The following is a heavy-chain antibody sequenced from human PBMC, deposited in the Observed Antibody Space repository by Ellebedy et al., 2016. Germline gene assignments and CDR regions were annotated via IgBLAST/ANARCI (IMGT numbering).Heavy chain of an antibody. V-gene: IGHV4-59*12. CDR3: ARDQGRHNGYPWEY. Sequence: SETLSLXCTVSGGSISSYYWSWIRQPPGKGLEWVGSIFSSGSTYYNPSLKSRVTISFDTSKNQFSLKLSSVTAADTAVYYCARDQGRHNGYPWEYWGQGTLVTVSS. CDR1: GGSISSYY. CDR2: IFSSGST. D-gene: IGHD5-12*01. J-gene: IGHJ4*02.